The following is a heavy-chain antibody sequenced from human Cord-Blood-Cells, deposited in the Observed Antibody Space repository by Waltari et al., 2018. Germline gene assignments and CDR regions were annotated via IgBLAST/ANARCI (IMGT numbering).Heavy chain of an antibody. J-gene: IGHJ4*02. Sequence: EVQLVESGGGLVQPGGSLRLSCAAFGFTFSSYWMSWVRQAPGKGLEWVANKKQDGSEKYYVDSVKGRFTISRDNAKNSLYLQMNSLRAEDTAVYYCARGEYSSSSEDYWGQGTLVTVSS. CDR1: GFTFSSYW. CDR2: KKQDGSEK. D-gene: IGHD6-6*01. V-gene: IGHV3-7*01. CDR3: ARGEYSSSSEDY.